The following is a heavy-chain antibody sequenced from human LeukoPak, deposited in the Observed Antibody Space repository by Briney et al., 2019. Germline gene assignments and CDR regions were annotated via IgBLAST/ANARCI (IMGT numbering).Heavy chain of an antibody. CDR3: AREPTYYYDTSGYYYDY. V-gene: IGHV1-18*01. CDR2: ISAYNGNT. J-gene: IGHJ4*02. CDR1: GYTFTSYG. D-gene: IGHD3-22*01. Sequence: ASVKVSCKASGYTFTSYGISWVRQAPGQGLEWMGWISAYNGNTNYAQKLQGRVTMTTDTSTSTAYMELRSLRSDDTAVDYCAREPTYYYDTSGYYYDYWGQGTLVTVSS.